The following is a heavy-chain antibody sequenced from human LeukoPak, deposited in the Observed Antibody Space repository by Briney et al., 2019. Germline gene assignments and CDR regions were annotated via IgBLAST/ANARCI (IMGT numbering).Heavy chain of an antibody. CDR1: GFTFSNSA. V-gene: IGHV3-23*01. CDR3: AKGIYSSGWSYFDY. D-gene: IGHD6-19*01. J-gene: IGHJ4*01. CDR2: LSGSGITT. Sequence: GSLRLSCAASGFTFSNSAMSWVRQAPGKGLEWVSTLSGSGITTYYADSVKGRFTISRDNSKNTLYLQMNSLRAEDTAVYYCAKGIYSSGWSYFDYWGHGTLVTVSS.